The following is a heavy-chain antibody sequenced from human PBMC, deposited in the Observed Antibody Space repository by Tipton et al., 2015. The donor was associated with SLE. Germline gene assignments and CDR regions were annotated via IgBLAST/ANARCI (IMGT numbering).Heavy chain of an antibody. CDR3: ARWLIWDSGSRSFDY. CDR2: IYYTGSA. Sequence: TLSLTCTVSGGSISSPTYYWGWVRQPPGKGLEWIGSIYYTGSAYYNPSLKSRVIISVDPSKNQFSLKLSSLTAADTAMYYCARWLIWDSGSRSFDYWGQGTLVPVSS. D-gene: IGHD3-16*01. V-gene: IGHV4-39*07. CDR1: GGSISSPTYY. J-gene: IGHJ4*02.